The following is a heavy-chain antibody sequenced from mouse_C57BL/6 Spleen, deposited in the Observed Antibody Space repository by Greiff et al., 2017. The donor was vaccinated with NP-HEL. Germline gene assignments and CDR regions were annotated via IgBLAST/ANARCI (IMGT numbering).Heavy chain of an antibody. CDR1: GYTFTSYW. CDR3: TRMILYYAMDY. Sequence: VQLQQSGTVLARPGASVKMSCKTSGYTFTSYWMHWVKQRPGQGLEWIGAIYPGNSDTSYNQKFKGKAKLTAVTSASTAYMELSSLTNEYSAVYYCTRMILYYAMDYWGQGTSVTVSS. CDR2: IYPGNSDT. V-gene: IGHV1-5*01. J-gene: IGHJ4*01. D-gene: IGHD2-3*01.